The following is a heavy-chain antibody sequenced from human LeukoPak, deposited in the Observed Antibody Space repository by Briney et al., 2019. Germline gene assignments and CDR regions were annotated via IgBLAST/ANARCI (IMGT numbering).Heavy chain of an antibody. V-gene: IGHV1-18*01. CDR3: AREISDIVVVPAAMRYNWFDP. CDR2: ISAYNGNT. J-gene: IGHJ5*02. CDR1: GYTFTSYG. D-gene: IGHD2-2*01. Sequence: ASVKVSRKASGYTFTSYGISWVRQAPGQGLEWMGWISAYNGNTNYAQKLQGRVTMTTDTSTSTAYMELRSLRSDDTAVYYCAREISDIVVVPAAMRYNWFDPWGQGTLVTVSS.